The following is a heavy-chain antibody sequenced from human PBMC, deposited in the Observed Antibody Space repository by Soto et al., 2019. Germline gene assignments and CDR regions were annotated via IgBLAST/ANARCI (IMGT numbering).Heavy chain of an antibody. CDR3: AREEDYDFWSGQTYYGMDV. J-gene: IGHJ6*02. V-gene: IGHV3-21*01. D-gene: IGHD3-3*01. CDR1: GFTFISYS. CDR2: ISGSSSYI. Sequence: SGGSLRLSCAASGFTFISYSMNWVRQAPGKGLEWVSSISGSSSYIYYADSLKGRFTISRDNAKNSLYLQMNSLRAEDTAVYYCAREEDYDFWSGQTYYGMDVWGQGTTVTVSS.